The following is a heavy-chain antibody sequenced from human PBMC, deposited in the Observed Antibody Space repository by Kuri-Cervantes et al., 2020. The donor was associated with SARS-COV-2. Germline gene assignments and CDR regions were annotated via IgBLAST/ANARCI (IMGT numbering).Heavy chain of an antibody. V-gene: IGHV3-30*03. CDR3: ARDLISSGWYGLYGY. D-gene: IGHD6-19*01. CDR2: ISSDGKNK. CDR1: GFNFSTAD. Sequence: GESLKISCVASGFNFSTADMNWVRQAPGKGLEWVTFISSDGKNKKCMASGKGRFTISRDNSKNTLYLQMNSLRAEDTAVYYCARDLISSGWYGLYGYWGQGTLVTVSS. J-gene: IGHJ4*02.